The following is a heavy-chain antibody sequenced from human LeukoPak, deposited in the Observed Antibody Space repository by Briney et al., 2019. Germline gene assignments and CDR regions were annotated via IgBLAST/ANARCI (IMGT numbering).Heavy chain of an antibody. Sequence: GGFLRLSCAASGFTFSSYWTHWVRQAPGKGLAWVSRISGDESSTSYADSVKGRFTISRDNAKNTLFLQMNSLRAEDTAVYYCAGGSTLDRGLVYYWGQGSPVTVSS. D-gene: IGHD3-10*01. CDR3: AGGSTLDRGLVYY. J-gene: IGHJ4*02. CDR2: ISGDESST. V-gene: IGHV3-74*01. CDR1: GFTFSSYW.